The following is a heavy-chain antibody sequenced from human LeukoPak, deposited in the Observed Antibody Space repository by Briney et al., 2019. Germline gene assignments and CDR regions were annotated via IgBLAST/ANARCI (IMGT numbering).Heavy chain of an antibody. J-gene: IGHJ4*02. CDR1: GGTFSSYA. D-gene: IGHD6-19*01. V-gene: IGHV1-69*13. CDR3: ARALAVGKSFDY. CDR2: IIPIFGTA. Sequence: SVNVSCKASGGTFSSYAISWVRQAPGQGLEWMGGIIPIFGTANYAQKFQGRVTITADESTSTAYMELSSLRSEDTAVYYCARALAVGKSFDYWGQGTLVTVSS.